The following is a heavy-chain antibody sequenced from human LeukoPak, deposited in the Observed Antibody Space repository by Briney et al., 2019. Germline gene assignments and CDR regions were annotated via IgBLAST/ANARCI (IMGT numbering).Heavy chain of an antibody. D-gene: IGHD2-21*01. CDR2: ISSSGSTI. Sequence: GGSLRLSCAASGFTFSDYYMRGIRQAPGKGLEWVSYISSSGSTIYYADSVKGRFTISRDNAKNSLYLQMNSLRAEDTAVYYCARGPYSPAYFDYWGQGTLVTVSS. CDR1: GFTFSDYY. V-gene: IGHV3-11*04. J-gene: IGHJ4*02. CDR3: ARGPYSPAYFDY.